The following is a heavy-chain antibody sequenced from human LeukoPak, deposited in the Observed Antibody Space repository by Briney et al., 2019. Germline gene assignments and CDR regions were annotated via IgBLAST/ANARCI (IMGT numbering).Heavy chain of an antibody. J-gene: IGHJ5*02. D-gene: IGHD5-24*01. CDR2: ISSSSSYI. CDR3: ARDMGITTITWFDP. V-gene: IGHV3-21*06. CDR1: GFTFSSYS. Sequence: PGGSLRLSCAASGFTFSSYSMNWVRQAPGKGLEWVSSISSSSSYIYYADSVKGRFTISRDNAKNSLYLQMNSLRAEDTAVYYCARDMGITTITWFDPWGQGTLVTVSS.